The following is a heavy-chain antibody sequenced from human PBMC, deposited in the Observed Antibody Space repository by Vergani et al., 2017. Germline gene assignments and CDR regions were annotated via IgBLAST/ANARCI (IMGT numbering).Heavy chain of an antibody. J-gene: IGHJ6*02. Sequence: EVQLVESGGGLVQPGGSLRLSCAASGFTFSSYSMNWVRQAPGKGLEWVSYISSSSSTIYYADSVKGRFTISRDNAKNSLYLQMNSLRAEDTAVYYCARDMDYYDSSCYLWGMDVWGQGTTVTVSS. CDR3: ARDMDYYDSSCYLWGMDV. D-gene: IGHD3-22*01. CDR1: GFTFSSYS. V-gene: IGHV3-48*01. CDR2: ISSSSSTI.